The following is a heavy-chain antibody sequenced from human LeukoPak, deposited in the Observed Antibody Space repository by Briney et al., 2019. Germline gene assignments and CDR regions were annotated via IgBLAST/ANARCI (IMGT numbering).Heavy chain of an antibody. V-gene: IGHV3-23*01. D-gene: IGHD5-12*01. J-gene: IGHJ4*02. Sequence: GSLRLSCAASGFTFSNYAMSWVRQAPGKGLEWVSAISGSGRTTYYADSVKGRFTISRDNSKNTLYLQMNSLRAEDTAAYYCANYDSGYDSSSYYFDYWGQGTLVTVSS. CDR2: ISGSGRTT. CDR3: ANYDSGYDSSSYYFDY. CDR1: GFTFSNYA.